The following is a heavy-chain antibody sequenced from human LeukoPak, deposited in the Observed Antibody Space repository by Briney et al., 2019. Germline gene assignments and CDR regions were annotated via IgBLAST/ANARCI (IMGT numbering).Heavy chain of an antibody. CDR3: AKDLQVSSAYHFDY. Sequence: GGSLRLSCAASGFTFSWYAMSWVRQAPGKGLEWVSAISGSAGSPHYADSVRGRSTISRDNSRNTLYLQMNSLRAEDTAVYYCAKDLQVSSAYHFDYWGRGTLVSVSS. D-gene: IGHD6-19*01. J-gene: IGHJ4*02. V-gene: IGHV3-23*01. CDR2: ISGSAGSP. CDR1: GFTFSWYA.